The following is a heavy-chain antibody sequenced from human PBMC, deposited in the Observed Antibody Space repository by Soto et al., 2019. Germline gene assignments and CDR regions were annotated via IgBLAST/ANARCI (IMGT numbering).Heavy chain of an antibody. CDR3: ARDHRGHDYGDYVDYFYY. J-gene: IGHJ4*02. V-gene: IGHV4-31*03. CDR2: IYYSGST. Sequence: QVQLQESGPGLVKPSQTLSLTCTVSGGSISSGGYYWSWIRQHPGKGLEWIGYIYYSGSTYYNPSLKSRVTISVDTSKNQFSLKLSSVTAADTAVYYCARDHRGHDYGDYVDYFYYWGQGTLVTVSS. CDR1: GGSISSGGYY. D-gene: IGHD4-17*01.